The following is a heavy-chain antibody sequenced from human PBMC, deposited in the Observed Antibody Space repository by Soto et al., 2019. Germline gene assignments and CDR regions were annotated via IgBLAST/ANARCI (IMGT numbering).Heavy chain of an antibody. CDR1: GFTFDDYA. Sequence: GGSLRLSCAASGFTFDDYAMHWVRQAPGKGLEWVSGISWNSGSIGYADSVKGRFTISRDNAKNSLYLQMNSLRAEDTALYYCAKDGRWLRAFDIWGQGTMVTVSS. CDR3: AKDGRWLRAFDI. D-gene: IGHD5-12*01. CDR2: ISWNSGSI. V-gene: IGHV3-9*01. J-gene: IGHJ3*02.